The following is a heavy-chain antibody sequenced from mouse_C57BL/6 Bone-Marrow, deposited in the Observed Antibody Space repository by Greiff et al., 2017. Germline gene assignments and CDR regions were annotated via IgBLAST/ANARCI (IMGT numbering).Heavy chain of an antibody. CDR1: GYTFTDYE. CDR3: TRGWGWLLWFAY. Sequence: VQLQQSGAELVRPGASVTLSCKASGYTFTDYEMHWVKQTPVHGLEWIGAIDPETGGTAYNQKFKGKAILTADNSSSTAYMELRSLTSEDSAVXYCTRGWGWLLWFAYWGQGTLVTVSA. CDR2: IDPETGGT. J-gene: IGHJ3*01. D-gene: IGHD2-3*01. V-gene: IGHV1-15*01.